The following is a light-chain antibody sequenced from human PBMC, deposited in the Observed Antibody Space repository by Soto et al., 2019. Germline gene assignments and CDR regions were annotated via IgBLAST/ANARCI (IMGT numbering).Light chain of an antibody. CDR2: GAS. Sequence: EIVLTQSPGTLSLSPGERATLSCRASQSVSSSYLAWYQQKPGQAPRLVIYGASSRATGIPDRFSGSGSGTVFTLTISRLEPEDFAVYYCQQYGSSPLLPFRGGTKVEIK. CDR3: QQYGSSPLLP. V-gene: IGKV3-20*01. CDR1: QSVSSSY. J-gene: IGKJ4*02.